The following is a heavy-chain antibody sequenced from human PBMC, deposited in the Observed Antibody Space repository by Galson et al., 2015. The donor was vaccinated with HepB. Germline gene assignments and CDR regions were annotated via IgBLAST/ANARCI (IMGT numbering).Heavy chain of an antibody. Sequence: CAISGDSVSNNSAVWNWIRQSPSRGLEWLGRTYYRSKWYKDYALFVKSRITINADTSRNQISLQLNSMTPEDTAVYYCAYGVDVWGQGTTVTVSS. CDR3: AYGVDV. CDR2: TYYRSKWYK. J-gene: IGHJ6*02. V-gene: IGHV6-1*01. CDR1: GDSVSNNSAV.